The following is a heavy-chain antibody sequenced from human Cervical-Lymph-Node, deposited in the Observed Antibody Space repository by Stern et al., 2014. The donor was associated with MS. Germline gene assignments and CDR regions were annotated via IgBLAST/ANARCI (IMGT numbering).Heavy chain of an antibody. CDR3: AEERRTGFGALVYYCDN. CDR1: GFTFRTHG. J-gene: IGHJ4*02. CDR2: ISDDGTNN. D-gene: IGHD1-1*01. V-gene: IGHV3-30*18. Sequence: VHLVESGGGVVQPGRSLRLSCAASGFTFRTHGMHWVRQAPGQGLEWVAAISDDGTNNFYADSEKGRFTISRDYSKNTLYLQMDSLRPNDTATDDCAEERRTGFGALVYYCDNWGQGTLVTVSS.